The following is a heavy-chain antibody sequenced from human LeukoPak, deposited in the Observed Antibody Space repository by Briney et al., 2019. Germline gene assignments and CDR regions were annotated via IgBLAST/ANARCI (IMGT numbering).Heavy chain of an antibody. Sequence: GGSLRLSCAASGFTFSDYYMSWIRQAPGKGLEWVSYISSSGSTIYYADSVKGRFTISRDNAKNSLYLQMNTLRAEDTAVYYCARDVVGYYDSSGYYLSASDIWGQGTMVTVSS. J-gene: IGHJ3*02. CDR1: GFTFSDYY. CDR3: ARDVVGYYDSSGYYLSASDI. CDR2: ISSSGSTI. V-gene: IGHV3-11*04. D-gene: IGHD3-22*01.